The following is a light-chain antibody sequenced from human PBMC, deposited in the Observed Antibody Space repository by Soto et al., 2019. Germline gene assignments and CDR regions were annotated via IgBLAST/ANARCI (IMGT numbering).Light chain of an antibody. CDR3: QQYGSSPPYT. CDR2: GAS. V-gene: IGKV3-20*01. Sequence: EIVLTQSPGTLSLSPGERATLSCRASQSVSSSYLAWYQQKPGQAPRLLIYGASSRATGIPDRFSGSGSGTDFTLNISRLEPEDFAVYYCQQYGSSPPYTFVQGTKLEIK. J-gene: IGKJ2*01. CDR1: QSVSSSY.